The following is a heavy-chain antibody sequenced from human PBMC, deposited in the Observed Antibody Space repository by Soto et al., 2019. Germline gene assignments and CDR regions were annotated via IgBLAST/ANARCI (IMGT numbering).Heavy chain of an antibody. J-gene: IGHJ5*02. CDR1: GYTXTSYG. Sequence: SXKVSFKASGYTXTSYGSRLVRQAPGQGLEWMGWISAYNGNTNYAQKLQGRVTMTTDTSTSTAYMELRSLRSYDTAVYYCTRSPGDSSGYYPIPWGQGTLGTVSS. V-gene: IGHV1-18*04. D-gene: IGHD3-22*01. CDR3: TRSPGDSSGYYPIP. CDR2: ISAYNGNT.